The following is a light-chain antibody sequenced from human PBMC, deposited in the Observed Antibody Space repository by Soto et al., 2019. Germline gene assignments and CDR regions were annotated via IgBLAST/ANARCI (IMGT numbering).Light chain of an antibody. Sequence: EIVMTQSPATLSVSPGERATLSCRASQNVNIDLAWYQQRPGQAPRLLIYGASVRAPGIPARFSGSWSGTEFILTIISLQSEDFAVYFCQQYKNWPPWTFGQGTKVEIK. J-gene: IGKJ1*01. CDR3: QQYKNWPPWT. V-gene: IGKV3-15*01. CDR1: QNVNID. CDR2: GAS.